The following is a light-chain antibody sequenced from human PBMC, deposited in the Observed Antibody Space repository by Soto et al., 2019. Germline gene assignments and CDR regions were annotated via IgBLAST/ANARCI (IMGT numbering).Light chain of an antibody. V-gene: IGKV3-11*01. CDR1: QSVSSY. CDR3: QQRSHSIP. Sequence: EIVLTQAPATRSLSPGERATLSCRASQSVSSYLAWYQQKPGQAPRLLIYDASNRATGIPARFSGSGSGTDFTLTISCLEPEDFAVYYCQQRSHSIPFGPGTKVDIK. J-gene: IGKJ3*01. CDR2: DAS.